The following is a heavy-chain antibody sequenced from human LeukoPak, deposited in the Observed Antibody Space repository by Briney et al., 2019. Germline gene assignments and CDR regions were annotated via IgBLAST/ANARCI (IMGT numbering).Heavy chain of an antibody. CDR2: ISYSGST. J-gene: IGHJ4*02. D-gene: IGHD6-19*01. CDR3: ARLYSSRPDY. CDR1: GGSISSSSYY. Sequence: PSETLSLTCAVSGGSISSSSYYWGWLRPPPGMGLEGIGNISYSGSTYYLPSLKSRVTISVDTYKNQFSLKLSSVTAADTAVYYCARLYSSRPDYWGQGTLVTVSS. V-gene: IGHV4-39*01.